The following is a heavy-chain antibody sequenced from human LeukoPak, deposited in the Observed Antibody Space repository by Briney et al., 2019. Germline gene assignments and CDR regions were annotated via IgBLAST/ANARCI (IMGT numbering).Heavy chain of an antibody. J-gene: IGHJ4*02. V-gene: IGHV4-34*01. CDR3: ARGGPYYDYVWGSSYYFDY. CDR1: GGSFSGYY. D-gene: IGHD3-16*01. Sequence: PSETLSLTCAVYGGSFSGYYWSWIRQPPGKGLEWIGEINHSGSTNYNPSLKSRVTISVDTSKNQFSLKLSSVTAADTAVYYCARGGPYYDYVWGSSYYFDYWGQGTLVTVSS. CDR2: INHSGST.